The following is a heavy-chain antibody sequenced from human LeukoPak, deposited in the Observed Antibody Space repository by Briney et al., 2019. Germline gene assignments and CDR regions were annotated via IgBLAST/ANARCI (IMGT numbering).Heavy chain of an antibody. CDR2: IIPIFGTA. V-gene: IGHV1-69*05. Sequence: SVKVSCKASGGTFSSYAMSWVRQAPGQGIEWMGGIIPIFGTANYAQKFQGRVTITTDESTSTAYMELSSLISEDTAVYYCARTVNLITGTMRGVFDYWGQGTLVTVSS. D-gene: IGHD1-7*01. CDR3: ARTVNLITGTMRGVFDY. J-gene: IGHJ4*02. CDR1: GGTFSSYA.